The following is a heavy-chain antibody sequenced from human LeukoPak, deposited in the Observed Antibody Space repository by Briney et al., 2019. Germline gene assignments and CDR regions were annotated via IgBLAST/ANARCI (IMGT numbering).Heavy chain of an antibody. CDR2: IYTSGST. J-gene: IGHJ4*02. CDR3: ARFSYDSSGYYGSNY. D-gene: IGHD3-22*01. Sequence: SQTLSLTCTVSGGSISSGSYYWSWIRQPAGKGLEWIGRIYTSGSTNYNPSLKSRVTIPVDTPKNQFSLKLSSVTAADTAVYYCARFSYDSSGYYGSNYWGQGTLVTVSS. V-gene: IGHV4-61*02. CDR1: GGSISSGSYY.